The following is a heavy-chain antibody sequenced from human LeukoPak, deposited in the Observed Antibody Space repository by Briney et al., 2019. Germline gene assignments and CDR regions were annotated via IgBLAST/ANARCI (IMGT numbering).Heavy chain of an antibody. Sequence: ASVKVSCKASGYTFTSYYMHWVRQAPGQGLEWMGIINPSGGSTSYAQKFQGRVTMTRDMSTSTVYMELSSLRSEDTAVYYCARALGGYYYGSGSSLYRYYYYYMDVWGKGTTVTVSS. CDR3: ARALGGYYYGSGSSLYRYYYYYMDV. CDR2: INPSGGST. V-gene: IGHV1-46*01. D-gene: IGHD3-10*01. J-gene: IGHJ6*03. CDR1: GYTFTSYY.